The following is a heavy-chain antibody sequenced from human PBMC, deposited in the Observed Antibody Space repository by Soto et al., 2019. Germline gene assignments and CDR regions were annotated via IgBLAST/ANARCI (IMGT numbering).Heavy chain of an antibody. D-gene: IGHD1-1*01. CDR1: GYAFTTYG. Sequence: QVHLVQSGAEVKKPGASVKVSCLGSGYAFTTYGITWVRQAPGQGLEWMGWISAHNGNTNYAQKLQGRVTVTRDTSTSTAYMELRSLRYDDTAVYYCARGRYGDYGGQGALVTVSS. V-gene: IGHV1-18*01. CDR2: ISAHNGNT. J-gene: IGHJ4*02. CDR3: ARGRYGDY.